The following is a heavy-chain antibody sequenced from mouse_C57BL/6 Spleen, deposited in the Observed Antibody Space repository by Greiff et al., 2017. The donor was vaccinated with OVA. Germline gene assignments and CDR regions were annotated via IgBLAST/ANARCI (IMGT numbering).Heavy chain of an antibody. D-gene: IGHD2-5*01. CDR1: GYAISSSW. CDR3: ARAGYSNYGDY. Sequence: QVQLKESGPELVKPGASVKISCKASGYAISSSWMNWVKQRPGKGLEWIGRIYPGDGDTNYNGKFKGKATLTADKSSSTAYMQLSSLTSEDSAVYFCARAGYSNYGDYWGQSTTLTVSS. V-gene: IGHV1-82*01. CDR2: IYPGDGDT. J-gene: IGHJ2*01.